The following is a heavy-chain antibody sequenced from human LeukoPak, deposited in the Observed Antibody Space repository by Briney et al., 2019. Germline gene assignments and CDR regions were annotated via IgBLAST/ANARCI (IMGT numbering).Heavy chain of an antibody. V-gene: IGHV1-69*13. CDR3: ARGTHPYCSGGSCPSGY. CDR2: IIPIFGTA. D-gene: IGHD2-15*01. Sequence: SVKVSCKASGGTFSSYAISWVRQAPGQGLEWMGGIIPIFGTANHAQKFQGRVTITADESTSTAYMELSSLRSEDTAVYYCARGTHPYCSGGSCPSGYWGQGTLVTVSS. J-gene: IGHJ4*02. CDR1: GGTFSSYA.